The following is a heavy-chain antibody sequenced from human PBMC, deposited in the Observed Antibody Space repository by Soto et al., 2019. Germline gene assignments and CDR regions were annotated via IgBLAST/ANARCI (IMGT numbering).Heavy chain of an antibody. V-gene: IGHV4-34*01. CDR2: SNHSESH. D-gene: IGHD5-18*01. Sequence: PSETLPLTGAVYGGSFSSYYWTWIRQPPGKRLECIGESNHSESHNYNPSLKSRVTVAVDTSKSQVALKLSAVTAADTAVYFCARGRRIQLLLIWDGPRGERALVTV. J-gene: IGHJ5*02. CDR3: ARGRRIQLLLIWDGP. CDR1: GGSFSSYY.